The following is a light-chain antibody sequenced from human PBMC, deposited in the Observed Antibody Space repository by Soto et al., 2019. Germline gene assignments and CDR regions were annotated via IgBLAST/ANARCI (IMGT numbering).Light chain of an antibody. CDR1: SSDLGGYNY. Sequence: QSVLTQPASVSGSPGQSITISCTGTSSDLGGYNYVSWYQQHPGKAPKLMIYEVSNRPSGVSNRFSGSKSGNTASLTISGLQAEDEADYYCSSYTSTSTLVFGTGTRSPS. V-gene: IGLV2-14*01. CDR2: EVS. CDR3: SSYTSTSTLV. J-gene: IGLJ1*01.